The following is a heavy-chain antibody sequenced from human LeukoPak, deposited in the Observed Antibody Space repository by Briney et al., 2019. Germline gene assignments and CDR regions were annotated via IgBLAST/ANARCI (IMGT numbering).Heavy chain of an antibody. CDR2: IYYSGST. Sequence: SETLSLTCTVSGGSISSSNYYWGWIRQPPGKGLEWIGTIYYSGSTYYTPSLKSRVTISVDKSKNQFSLNLNSVTAADTAVYYCARAGNRNIVVVPGYFYYYYMDVWGKGTTVTVS. V-gene: IGHV4-39*07. J-gene: IGHJ6*03. D-gene: IGHD2-2*01. CDR3: ARAGNRNIVVVPGYFYYYYMDV. CDR1: GGSISSSNYY.